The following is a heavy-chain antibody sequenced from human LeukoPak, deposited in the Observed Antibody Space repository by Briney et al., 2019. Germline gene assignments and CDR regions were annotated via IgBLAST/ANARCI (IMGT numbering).Heavy chain of an antibody. Sequence: GGSLRLSCAASGFIFSNYDMHWVRQAPGKGLEWVVVIWYDGSDKHYADSVQGRFTISRDNSKNSLYLQMNSLRAEDTALYFCARRVQYYFDYWGQGTLVTVSS. V-gene: IGHV3-33*01. CDR2: IWYDGSDK. CDR1: GFIFSNYD. CDR3: ARRVQYYFDY. J-gene: IGHJ4*02.